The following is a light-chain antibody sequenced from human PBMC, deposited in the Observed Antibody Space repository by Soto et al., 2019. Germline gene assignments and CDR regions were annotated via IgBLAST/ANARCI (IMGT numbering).Light chain of an antibody. CDR1: QSVSSN. CDR3: QQYNVWPLT. V-gene: IGKV3-15*01. J-gene: IGKJ4*01. CDR2: VAF. Sequence: EIVMTQSPATLSVSPGERATLSCRASQSVSSNLAWYQQKPGQTPKLPIHVAFTRATGIPARFSGSGSGIEFTLTISSLQSEDFGVYYCQQYNVWPLTFGGGTKVEFK.